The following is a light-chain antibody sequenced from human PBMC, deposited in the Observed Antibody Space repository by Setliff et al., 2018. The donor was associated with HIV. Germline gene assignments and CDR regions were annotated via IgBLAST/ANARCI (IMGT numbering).Light chain of an antibody. Sequence: QSVLTQPRSVSGSPGQSVTFSCTGASSDIGGYNYVSWYQQHPGKAPKLLIYDITKRPSGVPDRFSGFKSGNTASLTISGLQADDEADYCCCSYAGNYVFVFGGGTKVTVL. CDR3: CSYAGNYVFV. CDR2: DIT. V-gene: IGLV2-11*01. J-gene: IGLJ1*01. CDR1: SSDIGGYNY.